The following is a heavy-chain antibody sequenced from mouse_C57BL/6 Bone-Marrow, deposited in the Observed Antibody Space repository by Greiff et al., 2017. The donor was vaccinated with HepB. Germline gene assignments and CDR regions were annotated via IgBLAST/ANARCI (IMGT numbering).Heavy chain of an antibody. Sequence: EVKVVESGGGLVQPGGSRKLSCAVSGFTLSSFGLHWVRQAPEKGLEWVAYISSGGTTIYYADTVKGRFTISRDNPRNTLFLQMTSLRSEDTAMYYCAKYGNYVGYAMDYWGQGTSVTVSS. CDR3: AKYGNYVGYAMDY. CDR1: GFTLSSFG. J-gene: IGHJ4*01. D-gene: IGHD2-10*02. CDR2: ISSGGTTI. V-gene: IGHV5-17*02.